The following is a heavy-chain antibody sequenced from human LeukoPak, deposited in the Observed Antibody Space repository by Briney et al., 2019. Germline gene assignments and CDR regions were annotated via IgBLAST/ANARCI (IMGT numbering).Heavy chain of an antibody. CDR3: ARDYYGSGTLFGWWFDP. D-gene: IGHD3-10*01. V-gene: IGHV4-59*01. J-gene: IGHJ5*02. CDR1: GGSISSYY. CDR2: IYYSGST. Sequence: SETLSLTCTVSGGSISSYYWSWIRQPPGKGLEWIGYIYYSGSTNYNPSLESRVTISVDTSKNQFSLKLSSVTAADTAVYYCARDYYGSGTLFGWWFDPWGQGTLVTVSS.